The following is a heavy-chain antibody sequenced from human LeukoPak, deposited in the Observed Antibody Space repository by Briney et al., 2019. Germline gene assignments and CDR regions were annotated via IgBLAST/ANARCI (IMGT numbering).Heavy chain of an antibody. Sequence: PGGSLRLSCAASGFTFSSCAMSWVRQAPGKGLEWVSGISGSGGSTLHADSVKGPFTISRDNSKNTLYLQMNSLRAEDTAVYYCAKVGYCSSTSCYDAFDIWGQGTKVTVSS. CDR3: AKVGYCSSTSCYDAFDI. CDR1: GFTFSSCA. CDR2: ISGSGGST. V-gene: IGHV3-23*01. J-gene: IGHJ3*02. D-gene: IGHD2-2*01.